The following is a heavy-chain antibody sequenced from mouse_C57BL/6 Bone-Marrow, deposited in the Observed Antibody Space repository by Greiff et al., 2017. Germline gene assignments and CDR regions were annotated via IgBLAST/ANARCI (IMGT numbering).Heavy chain of an antibody. CDR1: GYTFTDYE. CDR3: LCKGHYYPGWFAY. CDR2: IDPETGGT. J-gene: IGHJ3*01. Sequence: QVQLKESGAELVRPGASVTLSCKASGYTFTDYEMHWVKQTPVHGLEWIGAIDPETGGTAYNQKFKGKAILTADKSSSTAYMELRSLTSEDSAVYYGLCKGHYYPGWFAYWGQGTLVTVSA. D-gene: IGHD1-1*01. V-gene: IGHV1-15*01.